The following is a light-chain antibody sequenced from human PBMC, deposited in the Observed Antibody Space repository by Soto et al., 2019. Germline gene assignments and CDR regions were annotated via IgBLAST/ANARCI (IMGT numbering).Light chain of an antibody. CDR1: SSNIGTYT. CDR2: TNS. V-gene: IGLV1-44*01. Sequence: QSVLTQPPSASGTPGQRVTISCSGGSSNIGTYTVNWYQQLPGMAPRLLMYTNSQRPSGVPDRFSGSKSGTSASLAISGLQSEEEADYYCAAWDDTLNVSVFGGGTQLTVL. J-gene: IGLJ7*01. CDR3: AAWDDTLNVSV.